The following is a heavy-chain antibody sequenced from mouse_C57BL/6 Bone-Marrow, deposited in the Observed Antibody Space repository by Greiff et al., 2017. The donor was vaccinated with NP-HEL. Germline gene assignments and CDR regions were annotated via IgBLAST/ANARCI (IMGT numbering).Heavy chain of an antibody. V-gene: IGHV1-62-2*01. CDR1: GYTFTEYA. CDR2: FYPGSGSI. J-gene: IGHJ2*01. Sequence: VKLQESGAELVKPGASVKLSCKASGYTFTEYAIHWVKQRPGQGLEWIGWFYPGSGSIKYNEKFKDKATLTVDKYSSTAYMELSRFTSADAAVYFCAGHGYDGYYVYYFDYWDQGTAITVTS. D-gene: IGHD2-3*01. CDR3: AGHGYDGYYVYYFDY.